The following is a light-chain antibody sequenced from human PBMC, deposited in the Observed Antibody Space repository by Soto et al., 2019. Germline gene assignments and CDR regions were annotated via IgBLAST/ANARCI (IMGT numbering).Light chain of an antibody. CDR2: KAS. Sequence: DIQMTQSPSTLSASVGDRVTITCRASQSISSWLSWYQQKPGKAPKLLIYKASSLESGVPSRFSGSGSGKDFTLTISSLQHDYFASYYCQQYNSFPTFGQGTKVEIK. CDR1: QSISSW. CDR3: QQYNSFPT. J-gene: IGKJ1*01. V-gene: IGKV1-5*03.